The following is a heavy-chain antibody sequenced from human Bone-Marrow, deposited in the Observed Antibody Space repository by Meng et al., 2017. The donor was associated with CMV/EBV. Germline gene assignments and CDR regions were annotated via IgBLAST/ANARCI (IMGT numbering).Heavy chain of an antibody. CDR1: GGSFSGYY. V-gene: IGHV4-34*01. D-gene: IGHD2-21*01. CDR3: ARGYCGGDCYKSLLDFDY. Sequence: GSLRLSCAVYGGSFSGYYWSWIRQPPGKGLEWIGEINHSGSTNYNPSLKSRVTISVDTSKNQFSLKLSSVTAADTAVYYCARGYCGGDCYKSLLDFDYWGQGTLVTVSS. J-gene: IGHJ4*02. CDR2: INHSGST.